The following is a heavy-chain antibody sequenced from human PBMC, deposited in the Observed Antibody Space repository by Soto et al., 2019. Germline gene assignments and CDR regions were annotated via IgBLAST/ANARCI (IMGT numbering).Heavy chain of an antibody. CDR1: GFTFSSYA. CDR3: AKDPPIRFLEWVPNWFDP. V-gene: IGHV3-23*01. D-gene: IGHD3-3*01. Sequence: GGSLRLSCAASGFTFSSYAMSWVRQAPGKGLEWVSAISGSGGSTYYADSVKGRFTISRDNSKNTLYLQMNSLRAEDTAVYYCAKDPPIRFLEWVPNWFDPWGQGTLVTVSS. J-gene: IGHJ5*02. CDR2: ISGSGGST.